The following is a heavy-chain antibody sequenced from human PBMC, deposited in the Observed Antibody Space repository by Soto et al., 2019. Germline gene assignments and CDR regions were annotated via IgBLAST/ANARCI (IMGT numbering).Heavy chain of an antibody. CDR1: VYTFPSST. V-gene: IGHV1-18*01. CDR3: ASANYGDSDY. Sequence: QGELVQSGAEVKKPGASVKVSCKAAVYTFPSSTISWLRQAPGQGLEWLGWINAYSGDRKFAQRFQGRVTMTTDTSMSTAYLELTSLTSDDTAIYYCASANYGDSDYRGQGTLLTVSS. CDR2: INAYSGDR. J-gene: IGHJ4*02. D-gene: IGHD4-17*01.